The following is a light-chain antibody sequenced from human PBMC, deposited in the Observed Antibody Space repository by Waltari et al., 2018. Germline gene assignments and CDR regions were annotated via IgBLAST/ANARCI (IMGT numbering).Light chain of an antibody. CDR2: DVS. CDR3: CSYAGSSTLI. Sequence: QSALTQPASVSGSPGQSITISCTGTSSAVGGYNYVYWYQHHPGRAPKLMIYDVSERPSGVSNHFSGSKSGNTASLTISGLQAEDEADYYCCSYAGSSTLIFGGGTKLTVL. V-gene: IGLV2-23*02. J-gene: IGLJ2*01. CDR1: SSAVGGYNY.